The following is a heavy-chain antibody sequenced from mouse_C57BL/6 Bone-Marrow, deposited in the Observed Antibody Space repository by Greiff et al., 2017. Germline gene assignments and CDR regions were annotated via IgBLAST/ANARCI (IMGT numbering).Heavy chain of an antibody. V-gene: IGHV2-9-1*01. CDR2: IWTGGGT. Sequence: VHLVESGPGLVAPSQSLSITCTVSGFSLTSYAISWVRQPPGKGLEWLGVIWTGGGTNYNSALKSRLSISKDNSKSQVFLKMNSLQTDDTARYYCARIYYGNYDAMDYWGQGTSVTVSS. D-gene: IGHD2-1*01. J-gene: IGHJ4*01. CDR3: ARIYYGNYDAMDY. CDR1: GFSLTSYA.